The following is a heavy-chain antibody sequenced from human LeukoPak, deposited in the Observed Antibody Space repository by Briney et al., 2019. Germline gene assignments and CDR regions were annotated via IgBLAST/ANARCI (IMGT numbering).Heavy chain of an antibody. D-gene: IGHD5-12*01. J-gene: IGHJ4*02. V-gene: IGHV3-48*04. CDR3: ARDRGYYFDY. Sequence: PGGSLRLSCATSGFTFSSYSMNWVSQAPGKGLEWLSYISTSSSTIYYADSVKGRFTISRDNAKNSLYLQMNSLRAEDTAVYYCARDRGYYFDYWGQGTLVTVSS. CDR2: ISTSSSTI. CDR1: GFTFSSYS.